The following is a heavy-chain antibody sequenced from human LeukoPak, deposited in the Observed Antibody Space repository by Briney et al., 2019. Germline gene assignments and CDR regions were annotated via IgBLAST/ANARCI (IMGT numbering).Heavy chain of an antibody. V-gene: IGHV4-31*03. CDR3: ATGTPLKYSSGWYLFDY. J-gene: IGHJ4*02. D-gene: IGHD6-19*01. CDR2: VYYSGGT. Sequence: PSETLSLTCTVSSGSIRGGFYYWTWIRQHPGKGLEWIGYVYYSGGTYYNPSLKSRATISVDTSKNQFSLKLSSVTAADTAVYYCATGTPLKYSSGWYLFDYWGQGTLVTVSS. CDR1: SGSIRGGFYY.